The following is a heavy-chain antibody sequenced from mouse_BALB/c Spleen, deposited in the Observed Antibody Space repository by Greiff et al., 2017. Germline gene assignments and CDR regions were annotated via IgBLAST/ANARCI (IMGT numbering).Heavy chain of an antibody. V-gene: IGHV5-12-2*01. D-gene: IGHD2-4*01. CDR2: ISNGGGST. CDR3: ARHRYDYDVYFDY. J-gene: IGHJ2*01. Sequence: DVKLVESGGGLVQPGGSLKLSCAASGFTFSSYTMSWVRQTPEKRLEWVAYISNGGGSTYYPDTVKGRFTISRDNAKNTLYLQMSSLKSEDTAMYYCARHRYDYDVYFDYWGQGTTLTVSS. CDR1: GFTFSSYT.